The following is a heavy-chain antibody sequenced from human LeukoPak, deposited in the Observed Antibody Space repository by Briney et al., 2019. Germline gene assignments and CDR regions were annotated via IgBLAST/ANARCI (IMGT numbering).Heavy chain of an antibody. CDR2: ISSSGSTI. CDR1: GFTVSDYY. D-gene: IGHD4-17*01. J-gene: IGHJ4*02. V-gene: IGHV3-11*04. Sequence: GGSLRLSCAASGFTVSDYYMNWIRQAPGKGLEWISFISSSGSTIFYADSVKGRFTISRDTTKNSLSVQMNSLRAEDAAVYYCARDLGGYGDYGTNFDYWGQGTLVTVSS. CDR3: ARDLGGYGDYGTNFDY.